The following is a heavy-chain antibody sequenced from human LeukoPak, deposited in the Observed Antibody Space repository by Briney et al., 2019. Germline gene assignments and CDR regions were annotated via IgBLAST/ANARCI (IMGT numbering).Heavy chain of an antibody. V-gene: IGHV5-51*01. D-gene: IGHD2-21*02. CDR1: GYSFTSYW. J-gene: IGHJ6*02. CDR3: ARFRYCGGDCYPYYYGMDV. Sequence: RGESLKISCKGSGYSFTSYWIGWVRQMPGKGLEWMGIIYPGDSDTRYSPSFQGQVTISADKSISTAYLQWSSLKASDTAMYYCARFRYCGGDCYPYYYGMDVWGQGTTVTVSS. CDR2: IYPGDSDT.